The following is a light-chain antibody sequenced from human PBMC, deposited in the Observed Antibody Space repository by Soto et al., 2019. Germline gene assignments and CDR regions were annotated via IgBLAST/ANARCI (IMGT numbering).Light chain of an antibody. CDR2: VAS. CDR1: QSISRY. CDR3: QQSYSGWT. V-gene: IGKV1-39*01. J-gene: IGKJ1*01. Sequence: DIQMTQSPSSLSASVGDRVTITCRASQSISRYLNWYRQRPGKGPEVLIYVASKLPSGVPSRFRGSGSGTYCTLTINDLQPEDFATYYCQQSYSGWTYGQGTRVDI.